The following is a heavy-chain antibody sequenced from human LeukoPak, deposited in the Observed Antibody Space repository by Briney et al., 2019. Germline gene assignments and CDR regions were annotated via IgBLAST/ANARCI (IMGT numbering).Heavy chain of an antibody. J-gene: IGHJ1*01. CDR1: GDSVSSNSAA. D-gene: IGHD6-19*01. Sequence: SQTLSLTCAIFGDSVSSNSAAWNWIRQSPSRGLEWLGRTYYRSKWYNGYAVSVKSRITISADTSKNQFSLRLNSVTPEGTAVYYCARAIGWIVDWGQGTLVTVS. CDR2: TYYRSKWYN. CDR3: ARAIGWIVD. V-gene: IGHV6-1*01.